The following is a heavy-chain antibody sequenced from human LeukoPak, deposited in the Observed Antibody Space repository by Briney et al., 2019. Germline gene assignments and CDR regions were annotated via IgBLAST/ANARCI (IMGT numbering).Heavy chain of an antibody. CDR1: GFTFSSYW. CDR2: INGDGSSI. Sequence: GGSLRLSCAASGFTFSSYWMHWVRQAPGKGLVWVSRINGDGSSIRYADSVKGRFTISRDNAKNTLYLQMNSLRAEDTAVYYCAREEVAGTIDYWGQGPLVTVSS. D-gene: IGHD6-19*01. J-gene: IGHJ4*02. CDR3: AREEVAGTIDY. V-gene: IGHV3-74*01.